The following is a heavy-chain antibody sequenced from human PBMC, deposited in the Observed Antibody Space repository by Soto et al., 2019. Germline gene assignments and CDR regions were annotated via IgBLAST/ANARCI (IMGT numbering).Heavy chain of an antibody. V-gene: IGHV3-30*02. D-gene: IGHD3-3*01. J-gene: IGHJ3*02. CDR2: IWNDVSQK. CDR3: AKDRAFWSGTNDAFDI. Sequence: GGSLRVSWGASVFVYIQYAIHFFRTAPCEGPEWVALIWNDVSQKNYVDSVKGRFSISRDNSKNTLYLQMNSLRGEDTAVYYCAKDRAFWSGTNDAFDIWGQGTMVTVS. CDR1: VFVYIQYA.